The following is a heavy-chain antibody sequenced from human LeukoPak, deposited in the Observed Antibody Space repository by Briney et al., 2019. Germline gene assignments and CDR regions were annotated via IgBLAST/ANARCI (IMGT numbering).Heavy chain of an antibody. J-gene: IGHJ4*02. Sequence: SETLSLTCAVYGGSFSGYYWSRIRQPPGKGLERIGEINHSGSTNYNPSLKSRVTISVDTSKNRFSLKLSSVTAADTAVYYCARASGGSGSYPFDYWGQGTLVTVSS. V-gene: IGHV4-34*01. CDR1: GGSFSGYY. CDR3: ARASGGSGSYPFDY. CDR2: INHSGST. D-gene: IGHD3-10*01.